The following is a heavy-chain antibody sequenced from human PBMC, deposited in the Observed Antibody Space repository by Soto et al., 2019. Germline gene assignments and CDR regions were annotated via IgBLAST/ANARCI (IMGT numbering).Heavy chain of an antibody. CDR3: ARMATSGTLNWFDP. V-gene: IGHV1-8*01. D-gene: IGHD1-26*01. J-gene: IGHJ5*02. CDR1: GYTFTNYD. Sequence: VASVKVSCKASGYTFTNYDISWVRQATGQGLGWMGWMNPNSANTGYAQKFQGRVSMTRDTSINTAYMELSSLRSEDTAIYYCARMATSGTLNWFDPWGQGTLVTVSS. CDR2: MNPNSANT.